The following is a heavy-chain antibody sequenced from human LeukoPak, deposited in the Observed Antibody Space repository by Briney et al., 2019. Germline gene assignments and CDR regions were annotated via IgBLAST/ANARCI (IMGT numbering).Heavy chain of an antibody. D-gene: IGHD2-2*02. CDR2: IYHSGST. J-gene: IGHJ4*02. V-gene: IGHV4-4*02. Sequence: SETLSLTCAVSGDSISSSHWWSWVRQPPGKGLEWIGEIYHSGSTNYNPSLKSRVTISADRSKNQFSLKLSSVTAADTAIYYCARTYCSSTSCYKLDYWGQGTLVTVSS. CDR3: ARTYCSSTSCYKLDY. CDR1: GDSISSSHW.